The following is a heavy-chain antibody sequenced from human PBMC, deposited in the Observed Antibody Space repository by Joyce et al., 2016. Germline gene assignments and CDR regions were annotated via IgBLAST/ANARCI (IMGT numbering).Heavy chain of an antibody. Sequence: QVVLQESGPGLVNPSETLSLTCSVSGGSISSDHWSWIRQPPGKGLACIGYIHNGEITKYHPSPKSRVTFSVDTSKNQFSLRLSSGTAADRAVYYCARGRYYYQSVLGYYYYMDVWGKGTTVTVSS. V-gene: IGHV4-59*01. CDR1: GGSISSDH. CDR2: IHNGEIT. CDR3: ARGRYYYQSVLGYYYYMDV. D-gene: IGHD3-10*01. J-gene: IGHJ6*03.